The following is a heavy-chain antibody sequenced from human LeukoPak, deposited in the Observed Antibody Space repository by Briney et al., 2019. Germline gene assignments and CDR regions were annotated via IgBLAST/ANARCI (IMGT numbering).Heavy chain of an antibody. CDR3: AKDAEGYSYGYSFFDY. CDR1: GFPLSTYV. Sequence: PGGSLRLSCVTSGFPLSTYVAHWVRQAPGKGLEWVALIRYDGSNKYYADSVKGRFTISRDNFTNTLYLQMYRLRAEDTAVYYCAKDAEGYSYGYSFFDYWGQGTLVTVSS. V-gene: IGHV3-30*02. D-gene: IGHD5-18*01. CDR2: IRYDGSNK. J-gene: IGHJ4*02.